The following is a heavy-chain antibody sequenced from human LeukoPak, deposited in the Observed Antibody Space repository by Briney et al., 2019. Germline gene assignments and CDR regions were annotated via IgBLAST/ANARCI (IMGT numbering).Heavy chain of an antibody. V-gene: IGHV3-30-3*01. J-gene: IGHJ4*02. CDR3: ARDYNPCYYDSSV. CDR1: GFSFSGYA. D-gene: IGHD3-22*01. CDR2: ISYDGNNK. Sequence: GGSLRLSCAASGFSFSGYAMHWVRQAPGKGLEWVAVISYDGNNKYYADSVKGRFTISRDNSKNTLYLQLNSLRAEDTAVYYCARDYNPCYYDSSVWGQGTLVTVSS.